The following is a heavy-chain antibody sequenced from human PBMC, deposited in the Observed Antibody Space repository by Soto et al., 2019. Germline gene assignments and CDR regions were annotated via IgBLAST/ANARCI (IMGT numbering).Heavy chain of an antibody. V-gene: IGHV1-69*13. CDR3: ARDWSSGYYQQKIKQVDDAFDI. J-gene: IGHJ3*02. CDR2: IIPIFGTA. D-gene: IGHD3-22*01. CDR1: GGTFSSYA. Sequence: ASVKVSCKASGGTFSSYAISWVRQAPGQGLEWMGGIIPIFGTANYAQKFQGRVTITADESTSTAYMELSSLRSEDTAVYYCARDWSSGYYQQKIKQVDDAFDIWGQGTMVTVSS.